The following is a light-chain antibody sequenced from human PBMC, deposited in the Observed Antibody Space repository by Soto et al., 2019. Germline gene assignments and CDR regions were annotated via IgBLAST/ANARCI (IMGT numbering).Light chain of an antibody. CDR1: QDFSNY. V-gene: IGKV1-9*01. Sequence: ASQDFSNYLAWYQKKPGEAPKLLIYVASTLHSGLPSRFSGSGSGTEFTLTISSLQPEDFATYYCQQLNSFPLTFGGGTKVDIK. CDR3: QQLNSFPLT. J-gene: IGKJ4*01. CDR2: VAS.